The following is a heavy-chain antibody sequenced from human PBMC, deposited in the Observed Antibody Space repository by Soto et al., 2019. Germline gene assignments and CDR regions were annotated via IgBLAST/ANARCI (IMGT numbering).Heavy chain of an antibody. D-gene: IGHD6-13*01. CDR3: ARVSSWSCFDY. J-gene: IGHJ4*02. V-gene: IGHV1-2*04. Sequence: ASVKVSCKASGYTFTVYYMHWARQAPGQGLEWMGWINPNSGGTNYAQKFQGWVTMTRDTSTSTVYMELSSLRSEDTAVYYCARVSSWSCFDYWGQGTLVTVSS. CDR2: INPNSGGT. CDR1: GYTFTVYY.